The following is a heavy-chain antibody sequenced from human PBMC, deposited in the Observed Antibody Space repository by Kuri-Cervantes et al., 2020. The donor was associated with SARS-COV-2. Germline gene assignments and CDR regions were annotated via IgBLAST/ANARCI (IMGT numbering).Heavy chain of an antibody. CDR3: ARLPFYDYGSVSYYECQLYDGMDV. CDR2: IYDSGST. D-gene: IGHD3-10*01. J-gene: IGHJ6*02. V-gene: IGHV4-59*08. CDR1: GGSISGYY. Sequence: LRLSCTVSGGSISGYYFSWIRQPPGKGLEWIRYIYDSGSTNYNPSLKSRVTISVDTSKNQFSLKLSAVTAAETAVYYFARLPFYDYGSVSYYECQLYDGMDVWGQGTTVTVSS.